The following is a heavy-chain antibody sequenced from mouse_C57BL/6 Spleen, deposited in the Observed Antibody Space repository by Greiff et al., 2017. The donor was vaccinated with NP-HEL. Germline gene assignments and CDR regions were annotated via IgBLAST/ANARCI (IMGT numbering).Heavy chain of an antibody. D-gene: IGHD2-3*01. V-gene: IGHV3-1*01. CDR2: ISYSGST. CDR1: GYSITSGYD. CDR3: ASDGYYDWFAY. Sequence: EVQVVESGPGMVKPSQSLSLTCTVTGYSITSGYDWHWIRHFPGNKLEWMGYISYSGSTNYNPSLKSRISITHDTSKNHFFLKLNSVTTEDTATYYCASDGYYDWFAYWGQGTLVTVSA. J-gene: IGHJ3*01.